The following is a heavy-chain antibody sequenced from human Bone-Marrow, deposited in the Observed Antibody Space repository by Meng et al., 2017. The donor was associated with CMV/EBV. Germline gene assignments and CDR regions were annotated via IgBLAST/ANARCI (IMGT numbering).Heavy chain of an antibody. CDR1: GYTFTGYY. CDR3: ARGRGVDIVLVDAFDI. D-gene: IGHD2-8*02. Sequence: ASVKVSCKAYGYTFTGYYMHWVRQAPGQGLEWMGWINPNRGGTNYAQKFQGRVTMTRDTSINTAYMELSRLRSDDTAVYLCARGRGVDIVLVDAFDIWGQGTMVTVSS. V-gene: IGHV1-2*02. CDR2: INPNRGGT. J-gene: IGHJ3*02.